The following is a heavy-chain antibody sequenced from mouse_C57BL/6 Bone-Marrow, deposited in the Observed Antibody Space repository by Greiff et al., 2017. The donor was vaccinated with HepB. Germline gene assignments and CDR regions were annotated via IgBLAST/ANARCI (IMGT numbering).Heavy chain of an antibody. Sequence: EVKLMESGGGLVQPGGSLKLSCAASGFTFSDYYMYWVRQTPEKRLEWVAYISNGGGSTYYPDTVKGRFTISRDNAKNTLYLQMSRLKSEDTAMYYCARRSLYYGTFYWYFDVWGTGTTVTVSS. J-gene: IGHJ1*03. CDR1: GFTFSDYY. CDR3: ARRSLYYGTFYWYFDV. D-gene: IGHD2-1*01. CDR2: ISNGGGST. V-gene: IGHV5-12*01.